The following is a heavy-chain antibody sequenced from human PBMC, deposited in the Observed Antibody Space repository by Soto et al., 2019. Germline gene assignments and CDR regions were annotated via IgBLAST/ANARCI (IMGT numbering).Heavy chain of an antibody. J-gene: IGHJ4*02. D-gene: IGHD3-16*01. CDR3: ARVGARGYEYIWGSPRGLDY. CDR1: GFTFSDYY. Sequence: QVQLVESGGGLVKPGGSLRLSCAVSGFTFSDYYMSWIRQAPGKGLEWVSYISSSGSTIYYAGSVQGRFTISRDNAKNSLYQQMNNLRAEDTAVYYCARVGARGYEYIWGSPRGLDYWGQGTLVTVSS. V-gene: IGHV3-11*01. CDR2: ISSSGSTI.